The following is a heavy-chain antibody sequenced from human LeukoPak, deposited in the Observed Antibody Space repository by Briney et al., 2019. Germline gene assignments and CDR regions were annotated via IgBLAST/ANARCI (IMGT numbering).Heavy chain of an antibody. J-gene: IGHJ6*03. CDR2: INHSGST. CDR1: GGSFSGYY. CDR3: ARSYYYGLMDV. Sequence: RPSETLSLTCAVYGGSFSGYYWSWIRQPPGKGLEWIGEINHSGSTNYNPSLKSRVTISVDTSKNQFSLKLSSVTAADTAVYYCARSYYYGLMDVWGKGTTVTISS. V-gene: IGHV4-34*01. D-gene: IGHD3-10*01.